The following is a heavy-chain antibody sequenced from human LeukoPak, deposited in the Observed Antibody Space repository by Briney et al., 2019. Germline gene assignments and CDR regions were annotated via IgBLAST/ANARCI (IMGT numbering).Heavy chain of an antibody. CDR1: GYTFTGYY. CDR3: ARDYGGNPGLGP. D-gene: IGHD4-23*01. J-gene: IGHJ5*02. Sequence: GASVKVSCKASGYTFTGYYMHWVRQAPGQGLEWMGLINPNSGGTNYAQKFQGRVTMTRDTSISTAYMELSRLRSDDTAVYYCARDYGGNPGLGPWGQGTLVTVSS. V-gene: IGHV1-2*02. CDR2: INPNSGGT.